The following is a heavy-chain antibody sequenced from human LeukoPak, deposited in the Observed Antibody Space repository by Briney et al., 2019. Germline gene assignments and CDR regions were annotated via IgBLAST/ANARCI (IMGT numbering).Heavy chain of an antibody. CDR2: ISSSRTTI. V-gene: IGHV3-48*02. Sequence: GGTLSLSCAASGFTFSDYSMNWVRQAPGNGLEWVLYISSSRTTIFYADSVKGRFTISRDNAKNSLFLQMNGLRDEDTALYYCARERVIAAAGDGFDSWGQGTLVTVSS. D-gene: IGHD2-21*01. J-gene: IGHJ4*02. CDR1: GFTFSDYS. CDR3: ARERVIAAAGDGFDS.